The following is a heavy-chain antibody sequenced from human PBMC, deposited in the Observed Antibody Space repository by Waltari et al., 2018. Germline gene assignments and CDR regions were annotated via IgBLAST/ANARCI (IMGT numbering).Heavy chain of an antibody. CDR2: INPNSGGT. CDR1: GYPFTGTS. J-gene: IGHJ3*02. V-gene: IGHV1-2*06. CDR3: ARIAVAGAFDI. Sequence: QVQLVQSGAEVKKPGASVKVPCKASGYPFTGTSMHGWRQAPGQGLEWMGRINPNSGGTNYAQKFQGRVTMTRDTSISTAYMELSRLRSDDTAVYYCARIAVAGAFDIWGQGTMVTVSS. D-gene: IGHD6-19*01.